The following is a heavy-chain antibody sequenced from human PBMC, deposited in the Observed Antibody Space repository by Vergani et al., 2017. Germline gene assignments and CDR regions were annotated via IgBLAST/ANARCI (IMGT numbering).Heavy chain of an antibody. CDR3: AKEAGSGIDY. CDR2: ISSSGSTI. V-gene: IGHV3-11*04. J-gene: IGHJ4*02. D-gene: IGHD3-10*01. Sequence: QLHLVESGGGFVKPGGSLRLSCSASGFNISHYYMSWIRQAPGKGLEWVSYISSSGSTIFHADSVKGRFTISRDSANKSLYLQMTSLKSEDTAMYYCAKEAGSGIDYWGQGTLVTVSS. CDR1: GFNISHYY.